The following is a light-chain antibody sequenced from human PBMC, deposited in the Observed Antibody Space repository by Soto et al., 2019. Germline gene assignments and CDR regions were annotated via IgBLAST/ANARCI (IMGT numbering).Light chain of an antibody. J-gene: IGKJ1*01. CDR3: QQYVRSPWT. CDR1: ETVATN. V-gene: IGKV3-20*01. CDR2: GAS. Sequence: PGERATLSCWASETVATNLAWYQQKPGQAPTLLMYGASSTATGIPDRFSCSGSGTDFTLTISSRELEDFAVYYCQQYVRSPWTFGQGTKVDIK.